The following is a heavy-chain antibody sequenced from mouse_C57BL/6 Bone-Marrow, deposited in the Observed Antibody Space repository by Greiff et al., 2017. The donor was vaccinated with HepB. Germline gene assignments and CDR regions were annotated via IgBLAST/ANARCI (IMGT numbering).Heavy chain of an antibody. CDR2: ISDGGSYT. CDR1: GFTFSSYA. J-gene: IGHJ3*01. D-gene: IGHD2-2*01. Sequence: EVKVVESGGGLVKPGGSLKLSCAASGFTFSSYAMSWVRQTPEKRLEWVATISDGGSYTYYPDNVKGRFTISRDNAKNNLYLQMSHLKSEDTAMYYCASPYGYDAAYWGQGTLVTVSA. V-gene: IGHV5-4*03. CDR3: ASPYGYDAAY.